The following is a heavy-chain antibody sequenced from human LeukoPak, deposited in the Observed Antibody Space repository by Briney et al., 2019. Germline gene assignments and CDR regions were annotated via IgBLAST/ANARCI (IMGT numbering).Heavy chain of an antibody. CDR3: ARGTRFLEWLYVY. CDR2: MNPNSGNT. CDR1: GYTFTSYD. D-gene: IGHD3-3*01. Sequence: ASVTVSCKASGYTFTSYDINWVRQATGQGLEWMGWMNPNSGNTGYAQKFQGRVTMTRNTSISTAYMELSSLRSEDTAVYYCARGTRFLEWLYVYWGQGTLVTVSS. J-gene: IGHJ4*02. V-gene: IGHV1-8*01.